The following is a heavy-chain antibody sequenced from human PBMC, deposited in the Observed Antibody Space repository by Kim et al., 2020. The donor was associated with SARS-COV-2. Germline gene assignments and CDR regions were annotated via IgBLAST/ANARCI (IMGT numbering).Heavy chain of an antibody. J-gene: IGHJ4*02. Sequence: GGSLRLSCAASGFTFSSYAMSWVRQAPGKGLEWVSVIYSGGSSTYYADSVKGRFTISRDNSKNTLYLQMNSLRAEDTAVYYCAKLERALLDYWGQGTLVTVSS. D-gene: IGHD6-25*01. V-gene: IGHV3-23*03. CDR1: GFTFSSYA. CDR2: IYSGGSST. CDR3: AKLERALLDY.